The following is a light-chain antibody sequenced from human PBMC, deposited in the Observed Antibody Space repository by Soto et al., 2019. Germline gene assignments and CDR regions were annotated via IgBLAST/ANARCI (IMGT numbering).Light chain of an antibody. CDR1: QSVTSSY. J-gene: IGKJ4*01. Sequence: EIVLPQSTGTLSLSPGEGATLSCRASQSVTSSYLAWYQQKRGQAPRLLMYDASSRATGIPDRFSGSGSGADFTLTISRLEPEDFAVYFCQQYASSPLTFGGGTKVEIK. CDR3: QQYASSPLT. CDR2: DAS. V-gene: IGKV3-20*01.